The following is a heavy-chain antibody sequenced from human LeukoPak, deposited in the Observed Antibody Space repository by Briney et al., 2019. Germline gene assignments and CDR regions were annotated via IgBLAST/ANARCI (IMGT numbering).Heavy chain of an antibody. CDR2: IYYSGST. J-gene: IGHJ2*01. D-gene: IGHD3-22*01. Sequence: PSETLSLACAVYGGSFSSYYWGWIRQPPGKGLEWIGSIYYSGSTYYNPSLKSRVTISVDTSKNQFSLKLSSVTAADTAVYYCARQDYYEALNWYFDLWGRGTLVTVSS. V-gene: IGHV4-39*01. CDR3: ARQDYYEALNWYFDL. CDR1: GGSFSSYY.